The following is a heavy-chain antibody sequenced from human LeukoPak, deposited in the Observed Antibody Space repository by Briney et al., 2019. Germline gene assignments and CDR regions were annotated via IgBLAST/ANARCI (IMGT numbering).Heavy chain of an antibody. D-gene: IGHD3-9*01. CDR3: TRDLRYFGLDY. CDR1: GFTFRNYW. J-gene: IGHJ4*02. V-gene: IGHV3-74*01. CDR2: IKNDGSTT. Sequence: GGSLRLSCAASGFTFRNYWMHWVRQAPGKVLVWVARIKNDGSTTTYADSVKGRFTISRDNAKNMLFLQMSSLRVEDTAVYYCTRDLRYFGLDYWGQGSLVIVSS.